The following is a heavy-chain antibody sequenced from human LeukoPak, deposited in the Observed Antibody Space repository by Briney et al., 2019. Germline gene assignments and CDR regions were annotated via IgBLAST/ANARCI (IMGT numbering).Heavy chain of an antibody. J-gene: IGHJ4*02. CDR3: ARAVDGTLDY. Sequence: GGSLRLSCAASGFTFSSYGMHWVRQAPGKGLEWVAVISYDGSNKYYADSVKGRFTISRDNAKNSLYLQMNSLRAEDTAVYYCARAVDGTLDYWGQGTLVTVSS. CDR1: GFTFSSYG. D-gene: IGHD6-19*01. V-gene: IGHV3-30*03. CDR2: ISYDGSNK.